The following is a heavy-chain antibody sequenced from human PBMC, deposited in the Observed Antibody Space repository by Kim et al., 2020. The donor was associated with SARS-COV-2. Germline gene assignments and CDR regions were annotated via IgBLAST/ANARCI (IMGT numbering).Heavy chain of an antibody. Sequence: GGSLRLSCAASGFTVSSNYMSWVRQAPGKGLEWVSVIYSGGSTYYADSVKGRFTISRDNSKNTLYLQMNSLRAEDTAVYYCARANLVVVRPVTIDAFDIWGQGTRVTVSS. D-gene: IGHD3-22*01. J-gene: IGHJ3*02. V-gene: IGHV3-53*01. CDR1: GFTVSSNY. CDR2: IYSGGST. CDR3: ARANLVVVRPVTIDAFDI.